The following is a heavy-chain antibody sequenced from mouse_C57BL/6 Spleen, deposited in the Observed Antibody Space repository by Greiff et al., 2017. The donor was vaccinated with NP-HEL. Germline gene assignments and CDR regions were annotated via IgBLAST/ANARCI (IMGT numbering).Heavy chain of an antibody. V-gene: IGHV1-55*01. CDR2: IYPGSGST. CDR3: ASWAYYSNYYAMDY. J-gene: IGHJ4*01. Sequence: QVQLQQPGAELVKPGASVKMSCKASGYTFTSYWITWVKQRPGPGLEWIGDIYPGSGSTNYNEKFKSKATLTVDTSSSTAYMQLSSLTSEDSAVYYCASWAYYSNYYAMDYWGQGTSVTVSS. D-gene: IGHD2-5*01. CDR1: GYTFTSYW.